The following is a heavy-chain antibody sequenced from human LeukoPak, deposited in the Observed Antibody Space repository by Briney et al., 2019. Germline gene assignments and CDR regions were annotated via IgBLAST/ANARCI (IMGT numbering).Heavy chain of an antibody. CDR3: ARDVYCSGGSCYSGAWFDP. CDR2: IYTSGST. Sequence: SETLSLTCTVSGGSISSGSYYWSWIRQPAGKGLEWIGRIYTSGSTNYNPSLKSRVTISVDTSKNQFSLKLSSVTAADTAVYYCARDVYCSGGSCYSGAWFDPWGRGTLVTVSS. V-gene: IGHV4-61*02. CDR1: GGSISSGSYY. D-gene: IGHD2-15*01. J-gene: IGHJ5*02.